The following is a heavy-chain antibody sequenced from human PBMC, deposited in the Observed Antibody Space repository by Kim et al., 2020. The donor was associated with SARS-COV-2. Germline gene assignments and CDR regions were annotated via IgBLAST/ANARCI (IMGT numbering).Heavy chain of an antibody. D-gene: IGHD3-22*01. Sequence: SETLSLTCGVSGGPLIGYYWTWIRQPPGKGLEWIREVTHGGSTNYSPSLQDRLTISVDMSKNQFSLKLASVTAADTAVYFCARAIDTSGYYYWGQGTLVT. V-gene: IGHV4-34*01. J-gene: IGHJ4*02. CDR3: ARAIDTSGYYY. CDR2: VTHGGST. CDR1: GGPLIGYY.